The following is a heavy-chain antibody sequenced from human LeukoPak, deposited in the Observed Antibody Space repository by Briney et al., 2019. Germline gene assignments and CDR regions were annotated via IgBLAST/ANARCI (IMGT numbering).Heavy chain of an antibody. V-gene: IGHV3-33*01. CDR1: GFTFSRYG. CDR2: IWYDGSNK. Sequence: GGSLRLSCAASGFTFSRYGMHWVRQAPGKGLEWVAVIWYDGSNKYYADSVKGRFTISRDNSKNTLYLQMNSLRAEDTAVYYCARGFFNSSGYNWFDPWGQGTLVTVSS. CDR3: ARGFFNSSGYNWFDP. J-gene: IGHJ5*02. D-gene: IGHD3-22*01.